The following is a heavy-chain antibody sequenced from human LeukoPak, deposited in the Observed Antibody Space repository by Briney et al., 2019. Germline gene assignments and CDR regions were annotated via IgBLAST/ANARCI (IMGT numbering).Heavy chain of an antibody. CDR2: IYYSGRT. CDR3: ARGYYDSSGYYWLLLDY. V-gene: IGHV4-59*12. J-gene: IGHJ4*02. CDR1: GASISSYY. Sequence: SETLSLTCTVSGASISSYYWSWIRQSPGKGLEWIGYIYYSGRTNYNPSLKSRVTMSVDTSKNQFSLKLSSVTAADTAVYYCARGYYDSSGYYWLLLDYWGQGTLVTVSS. D-gene: IGHD3-22*01.